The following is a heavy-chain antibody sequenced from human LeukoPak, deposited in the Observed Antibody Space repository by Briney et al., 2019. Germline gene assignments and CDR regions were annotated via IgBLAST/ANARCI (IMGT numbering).Heavy chain of an antibody. Sequence: GGSLRLSCAASGFTVSSNYMSWVRQAPGKGLEWVSVIYSGGSTYYADSVKGRFTISRDNSKNTLYLQMNSLRAEDTAVYYCASAQGFTIFGVVQEYYYYGMDVWGQGTTVTVSS. CDR2: IYSGGST. V-gene: IGHV3-53*01. D-gene: IGHD3-3*01. J-gene: IGHJ6*02. CDR3: ASAQGFTIFGVVQEYYYYGMDV. CDR1: GFTVSSNY.